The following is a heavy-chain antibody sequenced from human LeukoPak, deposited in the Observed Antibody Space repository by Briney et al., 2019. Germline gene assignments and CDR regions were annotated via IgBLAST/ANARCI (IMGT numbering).Heavy chain of an antibody. J-gene: IGHJ3*02. CDR3: ARDTEWGAISGFDI. V-gene: IGHV3-74*01. CDR2: INTDGSST. CDR1: EFTFSSYW. D-gene: IGHD3-16*02. Sequence: GGCLRLSCAASEFTFSSYWMHWVRQAPGKGLVWVSRINTDGSSTSYADSVKGRFTISRDNAKNTLYLQMNSLRAEDTAVYYCARDTEWGAISGFDIWGQGTMVTVSS.